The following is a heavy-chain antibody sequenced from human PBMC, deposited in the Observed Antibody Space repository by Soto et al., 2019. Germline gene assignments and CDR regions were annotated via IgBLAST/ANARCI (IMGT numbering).Heavy chain of an antibody. V-gene: IGHV4-59*01. CDR2: IYYSGST. D-gene: IGHD4-17*01. CDR3: AREVFHYGGHWFAP. J-gene: IGHJ5*02. Sequence: DTLCVTYTVSGASIGSYQWSSIRTAPGKGLEWIAYIYYSGSTNYNPPLKSPVTTSVETSKNQFSLKLSSVTAADTAVYYGAREVFHYGGHWFAPWAQGTRVTVS. CDR1: GASIGSYQ.